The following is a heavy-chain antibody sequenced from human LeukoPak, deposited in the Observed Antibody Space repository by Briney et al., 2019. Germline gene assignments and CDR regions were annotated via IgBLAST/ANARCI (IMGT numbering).Heavy chain of an antibody. V-gene: IGHV1-69*04. CDR3: ASENSSGQGGGANWFDP. D-gene: IGHD6-19*01. Sequence: GASVKVSCKASGGTFSSYAISWVRQAPGQGLEWMGRIIPIFGIANYAQKFQGRVTITADKSMSTAYMELSSLRSEDTAVYYCASENSSGQGGGANWFDPWGQGTLVTVSS. CDR1: GGTFSSYA. CDR2: IIPIFGIA. J-gene: IGHJ5*02.